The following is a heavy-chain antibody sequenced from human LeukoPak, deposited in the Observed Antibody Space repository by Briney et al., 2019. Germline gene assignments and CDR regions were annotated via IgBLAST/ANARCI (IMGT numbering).Heavy chain of an antibody. CDR3: ARLLGYYGSGSYRPMNWFDP. CDR2: IYYSGTT. CDR1: GGPISSSYYY. V-gene: IGHV4-39*01. J-gene: IGHJ5*02. Sequence: SETLTLTCIVSGGPISSSYYYWGWIRQPPGKGLEWIGNIYYSGTTYYNPSLKSRVTISVDTSKNQFSLKLSSVTAADTAVYYCARLLGYYGSGSYRPMNWFDPWGQGTLVTVSS. D-gene: IGHD3-10*01.